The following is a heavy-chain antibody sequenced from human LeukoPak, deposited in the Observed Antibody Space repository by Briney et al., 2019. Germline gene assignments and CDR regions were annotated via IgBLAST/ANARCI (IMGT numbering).Heavy chain of an antibody. D-gene: IGHD3-22*01. CDR3: ASRVLYYYDSSGYPEDYFDY. V-gene: IGHV4-34*01. CDR1: GGSFSGYY. CDR2: INHSGST. J-gene: IGHJ4*02. Sequence: SETLSLNCAVYGGSFSGYYWSWIRQPPGKGLEWIGEINHSGSTNYNPSLKSRVTISVDTSKNQFSLKLSSVTAADTAVYYCASRVLYYYDSSGYPEDYFDYWGQGTLVTVSS.